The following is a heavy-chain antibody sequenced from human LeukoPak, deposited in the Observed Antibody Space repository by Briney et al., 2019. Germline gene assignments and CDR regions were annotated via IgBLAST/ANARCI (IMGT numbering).Heavy chain of an antibody. CDR1: GFTFSSYA. CDR2: ISGSGGST. V-gene: IGHV3-23*01. D-gene: IGHD6-13*01. J-gene: IGHJ4*02. Sequence: GGSLRLSCAASGFTFSSYAMSWVRQAPGKGLEWVSAISGSGGSTYYADSVKGRFTISRDNSKNTLYLQMNSLRAEDTAVYYCASGPSIAAAQYYFDYWGQGTLVTVSS. CDR3: ASGPSIAAAQYYFDY.